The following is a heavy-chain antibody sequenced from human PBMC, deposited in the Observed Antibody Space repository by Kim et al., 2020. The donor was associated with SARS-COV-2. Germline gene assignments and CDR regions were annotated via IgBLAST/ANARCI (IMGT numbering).Heavy chain of an antibody. J-gene: IGHJ4*02. V-gene: IGHV3-21*01. D-gene: IGHD3-10*01. CDR3: ARAPMVRGAYFDY. Sequence: YADSVKGRFTISRDNAKNSLYLQMNSLRAEDTAVYYCARAPMVRGAYFDYWGQGTLVTVSS.